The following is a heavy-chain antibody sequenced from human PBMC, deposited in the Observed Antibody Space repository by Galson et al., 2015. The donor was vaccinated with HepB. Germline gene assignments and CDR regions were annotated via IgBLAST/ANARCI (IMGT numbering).Heavy chain of an antibody. CDR2: IIPIFGTA. CDR1: GGTFSSYA. V-gene: IGHV1-69*06. D-gene: IGHD3-22*01. Sequence: SVKVSCKASGGTFSSYAISWVRQAPGQGLEWMGGIIPIFGTANYAQKFQGRVTITADKSTSTAYMELSSLRSEDTAVYYCATFTEGYYDSSGYWSMGSHWYFDLWGRGTLVTVSS. J-gene: IGHJ2*01. CDR3: ATFTEGYYDSSGYWSMGSHWYFDL.